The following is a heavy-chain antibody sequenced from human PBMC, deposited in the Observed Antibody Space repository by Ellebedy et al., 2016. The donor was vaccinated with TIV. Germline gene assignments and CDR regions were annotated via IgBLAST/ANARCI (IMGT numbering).Heavy chain of an antibody. J-gene: IGHJ4*02. CDR3: AEDVGSRVGASRY. D-gene: IGHD1-26*01. CDR2: ISDSGDIT. V-gene: IGHV3-23*01. Sequence: PGGSLRLSCAASGFMFSSSAMAWVRQAPGKGLEWVSTISDSGDITHYADSVKGRFTISRDNSKSTLYLQMNSLSAGDTAIYYCAEDVGSRVGASRYWGQGTLVTVSS. CDR1: GFMFSSSA.